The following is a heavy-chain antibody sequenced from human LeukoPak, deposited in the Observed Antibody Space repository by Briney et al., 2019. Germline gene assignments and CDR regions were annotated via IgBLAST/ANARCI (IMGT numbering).Heavy chain of an antibody. CDR2: ISSSGSTI. Sequence: PGGSLRLSCAASGFTFSSYEMNWVRQAPGKGLEWVSYISSSGSTIYYADSVKGRFTISRDNAKNSLYLQMNSLRAEDTAVYYCARSRIAARPGYFQHWGQGTLVTVSS. CDR3: ARSRIAARPGYFQH. D-gene: IGHD6-6*01. V-gene: IGHV3-48*03. CDR1: GFTFSSYE. J-gene: IGHJ1*01.